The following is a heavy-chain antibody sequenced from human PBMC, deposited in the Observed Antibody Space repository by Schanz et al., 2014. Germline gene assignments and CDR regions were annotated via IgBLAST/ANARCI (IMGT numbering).Heavy chain of an antibody. J-gene: IGHJ4*02. V-gene: IGHV3-48*01. CDR3: VSQTGSPNY. CDR1: GFTFSSYA. Sequence: EVQLVESGGGLIQPGGSLRLSCAASGFTFSSYAMSWVRQAPGKGLEWVSYISTTGSTIYYADSVRGRFTISRDNAKNSLYLQMNSLRVEDTAVYFCVSQTGSPNYWGQGTLVTVSS. D-gene: IGHD6-13*01. CDR2: ISTTGSTI.